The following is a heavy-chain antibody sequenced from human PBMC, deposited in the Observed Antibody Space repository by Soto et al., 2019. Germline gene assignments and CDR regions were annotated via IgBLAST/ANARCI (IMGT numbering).Heavy chain of an antibody. D-gene: IGHD6-13*01. CDR3: ARAPKSQLVHLDF. V-gene: IGHV6-1*01. CDR2: TYYRSKWYN. CDR1: GDSVSSNSAA. Sequence: SQTLSLTCAISGDSVSSNSAAWNWIRQSPSRGLEWLGRTYYRSKWYNDYAVSVKSRITINPDTSKNQFSLQLNSVTPDYTAVYYCARAPKSQLVHLDFWGQGTLVTVSS. J-gene: IGHJ4*02.